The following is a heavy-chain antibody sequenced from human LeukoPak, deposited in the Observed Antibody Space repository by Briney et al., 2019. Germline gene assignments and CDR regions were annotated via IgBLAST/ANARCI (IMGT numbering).Heavy chain of an antibody. CDR1: GYSFTSYG. V-gene: IGHV1-69*06. Sequence: SVKVSCKSAGYSFTSYGISWVRQAPGQGLEWMGGIIPIFGTANYAQKFQGRVTITADKSTSTAYMELSSLRSEDTAVYYCARESPYGDYVYWFDPWGQGTLVTVSS. J-gene: IGHJ5*02. CDR3: ARESPYGDYVYWFDP. CDR2: IIPIFGTA. D-gene: IGHD4-17*01.